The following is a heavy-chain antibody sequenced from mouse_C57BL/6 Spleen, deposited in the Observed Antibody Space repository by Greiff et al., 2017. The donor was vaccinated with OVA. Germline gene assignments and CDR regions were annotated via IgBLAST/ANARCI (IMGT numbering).Heavy chain of an antibody. V-gene: IGHV1-81*01. CDR2: IYPRSGNT. Sequence: QVQLQQPGAELARPGASVKLSCKASGYTFTSYGISWVKQRTGQGLEWIGEIYPRSGNTYYNEKFKGKATLTADKSSSTAYMELRSLTSEDSAVYFCARDYYGSSQGGYAMDYWGQGTSVTVSS. CDR1: GYTFTSYG. J-gene: IGHJ4*01. D-gene: IGHD1-1*01. CDR3: ARDYYGSSQGGYAMDY.